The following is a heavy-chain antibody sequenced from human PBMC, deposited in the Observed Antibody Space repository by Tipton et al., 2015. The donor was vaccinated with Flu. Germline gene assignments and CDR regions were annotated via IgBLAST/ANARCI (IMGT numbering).Heavy chain of an antibody. J-gene: IGHJ5*02. Sequence: TLSLTCTVSGYSISSGFYWGWIRQPPGKGLEWIGNIYHSGSTFYNPSLKSRVTISVDTSKNQFSLKLSSVTAADTAVYYCAREVGWFDPWGQGTLVTVSS. CDR1: GYSISSGFY. CDR2: IYHSGST. V-gene: IGHV4-38-2*02. CDR3: AREVGWFDP.